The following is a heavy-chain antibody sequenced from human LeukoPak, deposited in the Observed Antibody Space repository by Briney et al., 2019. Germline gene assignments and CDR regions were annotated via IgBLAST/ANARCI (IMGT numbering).Heavy chain of an antibody. CDR2: IKEDGTET. Sequence: GGSLRLSCAASGFMFSINWMSWVRLAPGKGLEWVANIKEDGTETYYVDSVKGRFTVSRDNAKNSLYLQMYSLRVEDTAVYYCAREGRSLHTFWGQGTLVTVSS. CDR1: GFMFSINW. V-gene: IGHV3-7*03. J-gene: IGHJ4*02. D-gene: IGHD5/OR15-5a*01. CDR3: AREGRSLHTF.